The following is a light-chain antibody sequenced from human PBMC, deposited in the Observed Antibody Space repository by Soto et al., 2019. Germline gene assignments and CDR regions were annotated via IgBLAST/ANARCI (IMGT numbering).Light chain of an antibody. CDR3: CSYAGIYTLV. CDR2: GND. Sequence: QSVLTQPPSVSGAPGQGVTISCTGSSSNIGAGYDVHWYQQLPGAAPKLLIFGNDNRPSGVPDRFSGSRSGTSASLAITGLQAEDEADYYCCSYAGIYTLVFGGGTKLTVL. J-gene: IGLJ2*01. V-gene: IGLV1-40*01. CDR1: SSNIGAGYD.